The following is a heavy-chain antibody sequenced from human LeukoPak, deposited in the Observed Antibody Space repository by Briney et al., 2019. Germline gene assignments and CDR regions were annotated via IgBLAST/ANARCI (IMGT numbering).Heavy chain of an antibody. CDR2: ISKSGTTI. CDR1: GFTFSDYY. D-gene: IGHD1-14*01. V-gene: IGHV3-11*01. J-gene: IGHJ4*02. Sequence: PGGSLRVSCAVSGFTFSDYYMTWIRQAPGKGLEWVSYISKSGTTINYADSVKGRFTISRDNVKNSLFLQMNSLRAEDTAVYFCARLRAGNYIDYWGQGTLVTVSS. CDR3: ARLRAGNYIDY.